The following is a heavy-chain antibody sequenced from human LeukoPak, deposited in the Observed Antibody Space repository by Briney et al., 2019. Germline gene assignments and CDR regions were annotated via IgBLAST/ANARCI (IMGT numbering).Heavy chain of an antibody. CDR1: GFTFTNYA. J-gene: IGHJ4*02. Sequence: GGSLRLSCAASGFTFTNYAMHWVRQAPGKGVEWVAVMSHEGSNRYYAGSAKGRFTISRDNSENTLYLQMNYLRAEDTAVYYCARDRGTIAAAGVDYWGQGTLVTVAS. D-gene: IGHD6-13*01. CDR3: ARDRGTIAAAGVDY. V-gene: IGHV3-30-3*01. CDR2: MSHEGSNR.